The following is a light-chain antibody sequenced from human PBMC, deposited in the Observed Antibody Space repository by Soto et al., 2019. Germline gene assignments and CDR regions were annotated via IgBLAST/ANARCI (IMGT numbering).Light chain of an antibody. V-gene: IGKV1-5*03. J-gene: IGKJ3*01. CDR3: QQYNSYLA. CDR2: KAS. CDR1: QSISSW. Sequence: DIRMTHSPSTLSASVGDRVTITCRASQSISSWLAWYQQKPGKAPKLLIYKASSLESGVPSRFSGSGSGTEFTLTISSLQPDDFATYYCQQYNSYLAFGPWSKVDIX.